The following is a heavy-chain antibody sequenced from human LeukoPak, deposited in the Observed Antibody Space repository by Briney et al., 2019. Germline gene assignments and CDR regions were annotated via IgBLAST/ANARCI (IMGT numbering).Heavy chain of an antibody. D-gene: IGHD3-9*01. J-gene: IGHJ4*02. CDR2: IIPILGIP. Sequence: ASVTVSCKASGGTFSSYSIAWVRQAPGQGLEWEGRIIPILGIPNYAKTFQGRVTITADKSTSTAYMELSSLRSEDTAVYYCATDSDILTGYFVHWGQGTLVTVSS. V-gene: IGHV1-69*04. CDR1: GGTFSSYS. CDR3: ATDSDILTGYFVH.